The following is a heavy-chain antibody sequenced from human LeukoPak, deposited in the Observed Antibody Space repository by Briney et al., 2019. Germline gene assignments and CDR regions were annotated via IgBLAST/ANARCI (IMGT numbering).Heavy chain of an antibody. D-gene: IGHD6-19*01. V-gene: IGHV3-23*01. CDR1: GFTFSSYA. Sequence: GGSLRLSCAASGFTFSSYAMSWVRQAPGKGLEWVSAISGSGGSTYYADSVKGRFTISRDNSKNTPYLQMNSLRAEGTAVYYCAKAEGSGWYYFDYWGQGTLVTVSS. J-gene: IGHJ4*02. CDR3: AKAEGSGWYYFDY. CDR2: ISGSGGST.